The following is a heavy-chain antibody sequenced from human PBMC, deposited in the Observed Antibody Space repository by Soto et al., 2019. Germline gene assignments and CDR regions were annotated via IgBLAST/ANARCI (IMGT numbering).Heavy chain of an antibody. J-gene: IGHJ4*02. V-gene: IGHV3-7*01. CDR2: IKEDGSEE. CDR1: GFTFNTYW. CDR3: VRSFSFDWLLFTLDY. Sequence: QLVDSGGGLVQPGGSLRLSCATSGFTFNTYWMTWVRQAPGKELEWVANIKEDGSEENYVDSVKGRFTISRDNGKNSLFLQMNRLRREDAAGYYCVRSFSFDWLLFTLDYWGQGTLVSVSS. D-gene: IGHD3-9*01.